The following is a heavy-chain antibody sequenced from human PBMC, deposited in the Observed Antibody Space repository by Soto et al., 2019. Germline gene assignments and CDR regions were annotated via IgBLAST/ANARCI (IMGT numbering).Heavy chain of an antibody. D-gene: IGHD3-22*01. CDR2: ISYDGGNK. V-gene: IGHV3-30*18. J-gene: IGHJ4*02. CDR3: AKDTYYFDSSGYYVFDS. Sequence: GGSLRLSCAASGFTFSSYSMNWGRQAPGKGLEWVAVISYDGGNKHYADSVQGRYTISGDNSKNTLYLQMNSLRAEDTAVYYCAKDTYYFDSSGYYVFDSWGQGTLVTVSS. CDR1: GFTFSSYS.